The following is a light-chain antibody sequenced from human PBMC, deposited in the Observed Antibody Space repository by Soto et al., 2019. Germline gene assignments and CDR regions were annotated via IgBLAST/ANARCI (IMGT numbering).Light chain of an antibody. V-gene: IGLV1-40*01. J-gene: IGLJ2*01. CDR1: SSNIGTGYD. CDR2: YNN. Sequence: QLVLTQPPSVSGAPGQRVTISCTGSSSNIGTGYDVQWYQQLPGTAPKLLIYYNNNRPSGVPDRFSASKSGTSASLAITGLQAEDEADYYCQSYDSSLGSCIFGGGTKLTVL. CDR3: QSYDSSLGSCI.